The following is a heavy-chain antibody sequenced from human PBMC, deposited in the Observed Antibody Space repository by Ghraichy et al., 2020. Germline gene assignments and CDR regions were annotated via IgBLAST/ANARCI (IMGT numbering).Heavy chain of an antibody. J-gene: IGHJ4*02. CDR1: QFTFGSYW. CDR2: MNQDGRER. V-gene: IGHV3-7*01. CDR3: ARDCTSASCLDF. Sequence: SCAASQFTFGSYWMSWVRQAPGKGLELVANMNQDGRERYYVDSVKGRFSISRDNAKNSLFLQMDSLRAEDTAIYYCARDCTSASCLDFWGQGTLVTVSS. D-gene: IGHD2-2*01.